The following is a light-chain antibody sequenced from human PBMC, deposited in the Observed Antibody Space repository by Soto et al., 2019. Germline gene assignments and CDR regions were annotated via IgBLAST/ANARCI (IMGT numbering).Light chain of an antibody. V-gene: IGLV2-14*03. J-gene: IGLJ2*01. CDR2: DVN. CDR3: SSYTLGSTRV. Sequence: QSALTQPASVSGSPGQSITISCTGTSSDVGAYNYVSWYQQHPGKAPKLMIYDVNNRPSGVSNRFSGSKSGNTASLTISGLQAEDEADYYCSSYTLGSTRVFGGGTQLTVL. CDR1: SSDVGAYNY.